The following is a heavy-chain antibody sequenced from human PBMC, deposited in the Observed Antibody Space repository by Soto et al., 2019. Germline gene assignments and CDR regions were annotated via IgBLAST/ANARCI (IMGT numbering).Heavy chain of an antibody. J-gene: IGHJ1*01. D-gene: IGHD3-9*01. CDR3: VRGNYYDILTGYYMPYGYFQH. CDR2: ISSNGGST. CDR1: GFTFSSYA. V-gene: IGHV3-64D*06. Sequence: LRLSCSASGFTFSSYAMHWVRQAPGKGLEYVSAISSNGGSTYYADSVKGRFTISRDNSKNTLYLQMSSLRAEDTAVYYCVRGNYYDILTGYYMPYGYFQHWGQGTLVTVSS.